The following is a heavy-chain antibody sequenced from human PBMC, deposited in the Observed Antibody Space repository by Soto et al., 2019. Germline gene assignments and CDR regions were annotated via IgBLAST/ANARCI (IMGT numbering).Heavy chain of an antibody. J-gene: IGHJ4*02. CDR1: GESISSSSYY. CDR3: ARQRTTVVTQAYFDH. D-gene: IGHD2-21*02. CDR2: IYYSGRT. V-gene: IGHV4-39*01. Sequence: SETLSLTCIVSGESISSSSYYWGWIRQPPGKGLEWIGSIYYSGRTYYNPSFKSRVTISIDTSKNQFSLKLSSATATDTAVYYCARQRTTVVTQAYFDHWGQGALFTVSS.